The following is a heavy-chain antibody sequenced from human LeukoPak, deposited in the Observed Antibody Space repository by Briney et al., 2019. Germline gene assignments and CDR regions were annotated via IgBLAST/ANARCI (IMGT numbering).Heavy chain of an antibody. J-gene: IGHJ6*03. V-gene: IGHV1-2*02. CDR2: INPNSGGT. D-gene: IGHD6-6*01. Sequence: ASVKVSCKASGYTFTGYYMHWVRQAPGQGLEWMGWINPNSGGTNYAQKFQGRVTMTRDTSISTAYMELSRLRSDDTAVYYCARDRSPLVAARSYYYYYMDVWGKGTTVTVSS. CDR1: GYTFTGYY. CDR3: ARDRSPLVAARSYYYYYMDV.